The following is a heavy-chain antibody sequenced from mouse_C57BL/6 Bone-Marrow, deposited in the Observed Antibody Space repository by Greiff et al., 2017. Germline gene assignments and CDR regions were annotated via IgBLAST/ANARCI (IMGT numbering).Heavy chain of an antibody. Sequence: QVQLQQSGPELVRPGVSVKISCKGSGYTFTDYAMHWVKQSHAKSLEWIGVISTYYGDASYNEKFKDKATMTVDKSSSTAYMELARLTSEDSAVYYCAREGVRTVVATRWYFDVWGTGTTVTVSS. CDR2: ISTYYGDA. CDR1: GYTFTDYA. J-gene: IGHJ1*03. V-gene: IGHV1-67*01. D-gene: IGHD1-1*01. CDR3: AREGVRTVVATRWYFDV.